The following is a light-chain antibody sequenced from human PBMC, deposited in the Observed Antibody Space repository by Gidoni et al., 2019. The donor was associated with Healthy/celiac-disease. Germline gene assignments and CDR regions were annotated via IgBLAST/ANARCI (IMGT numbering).Light chain of an antibody. J-gene: IGKJ1*01. CDR2: GAS. Sequence: IMLTQSPGTLSLSPGGSATLSCRASQSVSSSYLAWYQQKPGQAPRLLIYGASRRATGIPDWFSGSGSGTDFTLTISRLEPEDFAVYYCQQYGSSPTFXQXTKVEIK. V-gene: IGKV3-20*01. CDR1: QSVSSSY. CDR3: QQYGSSPT.